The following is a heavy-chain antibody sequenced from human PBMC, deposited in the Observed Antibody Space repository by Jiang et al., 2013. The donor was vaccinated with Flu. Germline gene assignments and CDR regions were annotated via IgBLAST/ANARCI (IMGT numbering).Heavy chain of an antibody. CDR2: INPNSGGT. CDR1: GYTFTGYY. J-gene: IGHJ2*01. V-gene: IGHV1-2*02. CDR3: ARVGKVVRSSSWASPSYWYFDL. Sequence: GAEVKKPGASVKVSCKASGYTFTGYYMHWVRQAPGQGLEWMGWINPNSGGTNYAQKFQGRVTMTRDTSISTAYMELSRLRSDDTAVYYCARVGKVVRSSSWASPSYWYFDLWGRGTLVTVSS. D-gene: IGHD6-13*01.